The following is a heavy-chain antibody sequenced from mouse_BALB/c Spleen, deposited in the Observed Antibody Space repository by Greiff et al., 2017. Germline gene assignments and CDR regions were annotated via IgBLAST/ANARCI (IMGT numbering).Heavy chain of an antibody. CDR2: ISRGGSYT. CDR1: GFTFSSYG. J-gene: IGHJ4*01. CDR3: ARHQEGKYGGAMDY. V-gene: IGHV5-6*01. D-gene: IGHD1-1*01. Sequence: EVMLVESGGDLVKPGGSLKLSCAASGFTFSSYGMSWVRQTPDKRLAWVATISRGGSYTYYPDSLKGRFTITRDNAKNTLYLQMSSLKSEDTAMYYCARHQEGKYGGAMDYWGEGNTGTVAS.